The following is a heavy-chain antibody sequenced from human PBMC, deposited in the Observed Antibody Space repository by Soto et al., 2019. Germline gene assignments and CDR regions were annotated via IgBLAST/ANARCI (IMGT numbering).Heavy chain of an antibody. CDR2: INIDGSST. CDR3: ARGNVAVAVRGLFDY. D-gene: IGHD6-19*01. CDR1: EFTLSSYW. Sequence: VQLVESGGGLVQPGGSLRLSCAASEFTLSSYWMHWVRQAPGKGLVWVSRINIDGSSTTYADSVKGRFTISRDNAKNTLYLQMDSLRAEDTAIYYCARGNVAVAVRGLFDYWGQGTLVTVSS. V-gene: IGHV3-74*01. J-gene: IGHJ4*02.